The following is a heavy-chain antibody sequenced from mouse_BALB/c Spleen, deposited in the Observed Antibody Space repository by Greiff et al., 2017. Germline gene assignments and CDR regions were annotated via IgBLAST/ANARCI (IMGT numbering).Heavy chain of an antibody. CDR1: GYSITSDYA. D-gene: IGHD2-4*01. Sequence: EVKLVESGPGLVKPSQSLSLTCTVTGYSITSDYAWNWIRQFPGNKLEWMGYISYSGSTSYNPSLKSRISITRDTSKNQFFLQLNSVTTEDTATYYCARDDSAWFAYWGQGTLVTVSA. V-gene: IGHV3-2*02. CDR2: ISYSGST. CDR3: ARDDSAWFAY. J-gene: IGHJ3*01.